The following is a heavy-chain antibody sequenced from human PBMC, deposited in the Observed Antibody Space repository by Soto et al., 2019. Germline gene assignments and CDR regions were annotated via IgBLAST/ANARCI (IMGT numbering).Heavy chain of an antibody. CDR3: ATKGPLTTKRGFDP. Sequence: GGSLRLSCAASGFTFSSYSMNWVRQAPGKGLEWVSSISSSSSYIYYADPVKGRFTISRDNAKNSLYLQMNSLRAEDTAVYYCATKGPLTTKRGFDPWGQGTLVTVYS. CDR2: ISSSSSYI. CDR1: GFTFSSYS. D-gene: IGHD4-4*01. J-gene: IGHJ5*02. V-gene: IGHV3-21*01.